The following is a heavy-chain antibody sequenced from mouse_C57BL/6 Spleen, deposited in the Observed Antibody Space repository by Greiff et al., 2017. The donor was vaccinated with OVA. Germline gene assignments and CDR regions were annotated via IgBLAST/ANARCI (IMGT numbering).Heavy chain of an antibody. CDR3: ARKGLRPYYAMDY. CDR2: IYPGSGST. Sequence: QVQLQQPGAELVKPGASVKMSCKASGYTFTSYWITWVKQRPGQGLEWIGDIYPGSGSTNYNEKFKSKATLTVDTSSSTAYMQLSSLTSEDSAVYYCARKGLRPYYAMDYWGQGTSVTVSS. J-gene: IGHJ4*01. CDR1: GYTFTSYW. V-gene: IGHV1-55*01.